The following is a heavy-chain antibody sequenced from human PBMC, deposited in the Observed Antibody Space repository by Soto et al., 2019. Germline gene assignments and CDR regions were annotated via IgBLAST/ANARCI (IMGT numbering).Heavy chain of an antibody. CDR1: GFTFSSYA. D-gene: IGHD3-22*01. Sequence: GGSLRLSCAASGFTFSSYAMHWVRQAPGKGLEWVAVISYDGSNKYYADSVKGRFTISRDNSKNTLYLQMNSLRAEDTAVYYCAREGYYDSSGPGVRLKAFDIWGQGTMVTVSS. CDR2: ISYDGSNK. J-gene: IGHJ3*02. CDR3: AREGYYDSSGPGVRLKAFDI. V-gene: IGHV3-30-3*01.